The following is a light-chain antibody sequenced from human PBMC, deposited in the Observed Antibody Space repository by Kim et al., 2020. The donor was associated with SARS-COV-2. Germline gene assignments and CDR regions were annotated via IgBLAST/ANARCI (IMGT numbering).Light chain of an antibody. CDR1: QSVSYN. CDR2: DAS. Sequence: EIVMTQSPATLSVSPGERATLSCRASQSVSYNLAWYQQKPGQAPRLLIYDASTRATGIPARFSGSGSGTEFTLTISSLQSEDLALYYCQHYNNWPPGTFGQGTKLEI. CDR3: QHYNNWPPGT. V-gene: IGKV3-15*01. J-gene: IGKJ2*01.